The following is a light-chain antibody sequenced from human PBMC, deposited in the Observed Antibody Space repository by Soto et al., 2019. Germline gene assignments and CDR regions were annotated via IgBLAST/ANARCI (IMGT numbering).Light chain of an antibody. CDR1: QSVGNN. J-gene: IGKJ5*01. CDR3: QQRHMWTIT. V-gene: IGKV3D-11*02. CDR2: DAY. Sequence: EVVITQSPATLPVSPGGRVTLSCRASQSVGNNLAWYPQRPGQPPRLLIYDAYNRATGIPPRFSGSGAGTDCTRTISSLEPEDSAVDYCQQRHMWTITFGQGTRLEIK.